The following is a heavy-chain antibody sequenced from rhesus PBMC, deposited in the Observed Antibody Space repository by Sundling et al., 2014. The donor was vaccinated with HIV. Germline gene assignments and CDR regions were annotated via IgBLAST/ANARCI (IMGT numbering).Heavy chain of an antibody. CDR3: ARDEILEYCSGSDCEEYWYLDL. CDR2: ISGSAGNT. CDR1: GDSIRSTF. J-gene: IGHJ2*01. Sequence: QVQLQESGPGLVKPSETLSLTCAVSGDSIRSTFWSWIRQPPGKGLEWIGHISGSAGNTDYNPSLKSRVTISTDTSKNQFSLKLSSVTAADTAVYYCARDEILEYCSGSDCEEYWYLDLWGPGTPITISS. V-gene: IGHV4-173*01. D-gene: IGHD2-21*01.